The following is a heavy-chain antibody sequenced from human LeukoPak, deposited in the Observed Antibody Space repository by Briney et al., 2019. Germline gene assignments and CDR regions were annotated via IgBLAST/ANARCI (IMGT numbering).Heavy chain of an antibody. V-gene: IGHV4-59*01. CDR1: GGSISSYY. J-gene: IGHJ6*03. CDR3: ATSYDSSGYPGVYYYYMDV. CDR2: IHYSGST. D-gene: IGHD3-22*01. Sequence: SETLSLTCTVSGGSISSYYWSWIRQSPGEGLEWIGSIHYSGSTNYNPSLKSRVTISVDTSKNQFSLKLSSVTAADTAVYYCATSYDSSGYPGVYYYYMDVWGKGTTVTVSS.